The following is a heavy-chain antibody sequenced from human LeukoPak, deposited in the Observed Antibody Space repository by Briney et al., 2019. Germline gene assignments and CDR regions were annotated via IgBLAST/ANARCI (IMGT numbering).Heavy chain of an antibody. CDR3: ARFYSSTSPFDY. CDR2: IYPGDSDT. D-gene: IGHD6-13*01. Sequence: GESLQISCKGSGYGFTSYWIGWVRQLPGKGLEWMGIIYPGDSDTRYSPSFQGQVTISADKSISTAYLQWSSLKASDTAMYYCARFYSSTSPFDYWGQGTLVTVSS. CDR1: GYGFTSYW. V-gene: IGHV5-51*01. J-gene: IGHJ4*02.